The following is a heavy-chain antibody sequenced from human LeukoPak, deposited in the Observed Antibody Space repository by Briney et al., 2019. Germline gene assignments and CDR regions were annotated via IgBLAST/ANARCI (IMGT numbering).Heavy chain of an antibody. D-gene: IGHD6-13*01. V-gene: IGHV3-21*01. Sequence: GGSLRLSCEASEFPFHGYSMNWVRQAPGKGLEWVSSISSSSYYTYYADSVKGRFTISRDNAKNSLYLQMNSLRAEDTAVYYCARVSSAGKGTWFDPWGQGTLVTVSS. CDR2: ISSSSYYT. J-gene: IGHJ5*02. CDR1: EFPFHGYS. CDR3: ARVSSAGKGTWFDP.